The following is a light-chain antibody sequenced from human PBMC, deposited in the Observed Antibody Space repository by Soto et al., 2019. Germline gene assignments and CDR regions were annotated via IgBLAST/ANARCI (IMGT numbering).Light chain of an antibody. CDR1: QTVGSS. CDR3: HQYFSWHQT. V-gene: IGKV3-15*01. CDR2: GAS. Sequence: ETVMTQSPVTLSVSPGEGVTLSCRATQTVGSSLAWYQQKPGQPPRLLIYGASTRATGVPDRFSGSDSGTEFTLTISSLQSEDFAVYYCHQYFSWHQTFGQGTKVEFK. J-gene: IGKJ1*01.